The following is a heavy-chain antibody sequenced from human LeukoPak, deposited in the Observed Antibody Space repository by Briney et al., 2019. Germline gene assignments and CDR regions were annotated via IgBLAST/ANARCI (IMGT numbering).Heavy chain of an antibody. J-gene: IGHJ4*02. CDR1: GDSVSTNSVA. CDR3: AREGGSSSGWYWDYYFDY. D-gene: IGHD6-19*01. Sequence: SQTLSLTCAISGDSVSTNSVAWNWIRQSPSRGLEWLGRTYYRSKWYNDYALSVEGRITINPDTSKNHFSLQLNSVTPEDTAVYYCAREGGSSSGWYWDYYFDYWGQGTQVSVSS. V-gene: IGHV6-1*01. CDR2: TYYRSKWYN.